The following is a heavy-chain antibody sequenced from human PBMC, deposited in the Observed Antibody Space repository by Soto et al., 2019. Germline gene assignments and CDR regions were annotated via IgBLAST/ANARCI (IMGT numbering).Heavy chain of an antibody. Sequence: QVQLVQSGAEVKKPGSSVKVSCKASGGTFNSYTISWVRQAPGQGLEWMGRIVPIFDIAKYAQNFQGRLTSTAAKSTSTVYMELSSLESEDTAVYSCARGEFGAQTPLVLDAFDIWGKGTMVTVSS. D-gene: IGHD3-10*01. CDR2: IVPIFDIA. CDR3: ARGEFGAQTPLVLDAFDI. V-gene: IGHV1-69*02. CDR1: GGTFNSYT. J-gene: IGHJ3*02.